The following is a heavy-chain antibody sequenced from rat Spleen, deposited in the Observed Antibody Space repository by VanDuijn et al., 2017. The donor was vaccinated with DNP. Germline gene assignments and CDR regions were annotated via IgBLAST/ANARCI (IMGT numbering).Heavy chain of an antibody. Sequence: QVQLKESGPGLVQPSQTLSLTCTVSGFSLTSYGVSWVRQPPGKGLEWFAAISSVGGTYSNSALKSQLSIIRDTSKSQVFLKMDSLQTEDTAIYFCTRKINWGQGVMVTVSS. V-gene: IGHV2S8*01. CDR1: GFSLTSYG. CDR2: ISSVGGT. J-gene: IGHJ2*01. CDR3: TRKIN.